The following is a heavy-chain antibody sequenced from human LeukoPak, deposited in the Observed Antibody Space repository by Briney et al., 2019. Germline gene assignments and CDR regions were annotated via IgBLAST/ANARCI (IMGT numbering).Heavy chain of an antibody. J-gene: IGHJ4*02. CDR2: ISSSGSTI. CDR3: ARDGQNEYGAKRYYFDY. V-gene: IGHV3-48*03. CDR1: GFTFSSYQ. Sequence: PGGSLRLSCEASGFTFSSYQMNWVRQAPGKGLEGIAYISSSGSTIYYADSVKGRFTISRDNAKNSLYLQMNSLRAEDTAVYYCARDGQNEYGAKRYYFDYWGQGTLVTVSS. D-gene: IGHD4-17*01.